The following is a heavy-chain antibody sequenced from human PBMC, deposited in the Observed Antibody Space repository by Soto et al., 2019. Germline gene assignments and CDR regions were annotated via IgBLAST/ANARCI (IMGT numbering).Heavy chain of an antibody. J-gene: IGHJ5*02. CDR1: GGSISSGGYY. V-gene: IGHV4-31*03. Sequence: QVQLQESGPGLVKPSQTLSLTCTVSGGSISSGGYYWSWIRQHPGKGLEWIGYIYYSGSTYYNPSLKHRVTISVDTSKHQFSLKLSSVTAADTAVYYCAYYGSGKGWFDPWGQGTLVTVSS. CDR3: AYYGSGKGWFDP. D-gene: IGHD3-10*01. CDR2: IYYSGST.